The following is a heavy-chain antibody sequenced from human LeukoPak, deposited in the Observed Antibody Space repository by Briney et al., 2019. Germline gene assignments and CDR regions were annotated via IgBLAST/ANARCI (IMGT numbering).Heavy chain of an antibody. CDR3: AKAGNSSGWYGAHPIDY. Sequence: QPGESLRLSCAASGFTFSSYVMHWVRQAPGKGLEYVSTIDGNGGSTYYADSVKGRFTISRDNSKNTLYLQMNSLRAEDTAVYYCAKAGNSSGWYGAHPIDYWGQGTLVTVSS. D-gene: IGHD6-19*01. CDR1: GFTFSSYV. J-gene: IGHJ4*02. V-gene: IGHV3-64*04. CDR2: IDGNGGST.